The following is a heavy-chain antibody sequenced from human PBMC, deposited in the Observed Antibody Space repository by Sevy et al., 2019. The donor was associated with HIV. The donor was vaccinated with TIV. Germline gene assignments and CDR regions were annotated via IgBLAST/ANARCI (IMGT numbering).Heavy chain of an antibody. CDR1: GFILDDYG. D-gene: IGHD1-26*01. V-gene: IGHV3-9*01. Sequence: GGSLRLSCAASGFILDDYGMHWVREIPGKGLEWVSGISWNGRSLGYADAVKGRFTISRDNAKKSVSLQMNSLRSEDTALYYCARDAGTGGSYMGYYFGMDVWGQGTTFTVSS. J-gene: IGHJ6*02. CDR3: ARDAGTGGSYMGYYFGMDV. CDR2: ISWNGRSL.